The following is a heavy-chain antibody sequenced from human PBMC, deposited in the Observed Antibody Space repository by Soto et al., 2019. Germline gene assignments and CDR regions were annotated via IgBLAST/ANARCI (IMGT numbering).Heavy chain of an antibody. V-gene: IGHV3-33*01. CDR3: ARASIWFGELPAGIDY. Sequence: GGSLRLSCAASGFTFSSYGMHWVRQAPGKGLEWVAVIWYDGSNKYYADSVKGRFTISRDNSKNTLYPQMNSLRAEDTAVYYCARASIWFGELPAGIDYWGQGTLVTVSS. J-gene: IGHJ4*02. CDR1: GFTFSSYG. D-gene: IGHD3-10*01. CDR2: IWYDGSNK.